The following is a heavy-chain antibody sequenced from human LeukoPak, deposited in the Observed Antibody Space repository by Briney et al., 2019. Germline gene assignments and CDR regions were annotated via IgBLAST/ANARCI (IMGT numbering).Heavy chain of an antibody. D-gene: IGHD2-2*01. V-gene: IGHV4-34*01. CDR1: GVSFSGYY. CDR3: ARPRYCSSTSCYSAFDI. Sequence: SETLSLTCAVYGVSFSGYYWSWIRQPPGKGLEWIGEINHSGSTNYNPSLKSRVTISVDTSKNQFSLKLSSVTAADTAVYYCARPRYCSSTSCYSAFDIWGQGTMVTVSS. CDR2: INHSGST. J-gene: IGHJ3*02.